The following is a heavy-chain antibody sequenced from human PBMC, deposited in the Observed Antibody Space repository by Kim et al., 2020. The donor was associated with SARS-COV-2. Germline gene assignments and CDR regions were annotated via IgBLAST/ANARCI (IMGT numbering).Heavy chain of an antibody. J-gene: IGHJ4*02. CDR3: ARVIWGSYRYTDS. D-gene: IGHD3-16*02. CDR2: INTDTGNP. CDR1: GYTFTNYA. V-gene: IGHV7-4-1*02. Sequence: ASVKVSCKASGYTFTNYAISWVRQAPGQGLEWMGWINTDTGNPTYAQAFTGRFVFSVDTSVSTTCLQISSLKAEDTALYYCARVIWGSYRYTDSWGQGTL.